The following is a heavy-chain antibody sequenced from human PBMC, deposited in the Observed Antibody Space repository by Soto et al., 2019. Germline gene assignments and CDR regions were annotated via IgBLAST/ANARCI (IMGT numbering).Heavy chain of an antibody. CDR2: VYYNENT. J-gene: IGHJ5*01. D-gene: IGHD3-10*01. Sequence: SETLSLTCSVYGASPNTFSYCWGWIRQPPVKGLEWIGTVYYNENTYYNPSLRSRVAISLATAKNQFSLNLRSVTAAATTAYFCARREGYYGSQGWFDPWGQGTLVTVSS. CDR1: GASPNTFSYC. CDR3: ARREGYYGSQGWFDP. V-gene: IGHV4-39*01.